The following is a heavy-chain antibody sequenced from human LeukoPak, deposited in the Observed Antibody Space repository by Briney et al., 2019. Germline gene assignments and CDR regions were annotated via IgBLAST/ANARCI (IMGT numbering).Heavy chain of an antibody. CDR1: GGSISSYY. D-gene: IGHD6-19*01. J-gene: IGHJ4*02. Sequence: PSETLSLTCTVSGGSISSYYWSWIRQPPGKGLEWIGYIYYSGSTNYNPSLKSRVTISVDTSKNQFSLKLSSVTAADTAVYYCARTKRGSSGWEYYFDYWGQGTLVTVSS. CDR3: ARTKRGSSGWEYYFDY. CDR2: IYYSGST. V-gene: IGHV4-59*01.